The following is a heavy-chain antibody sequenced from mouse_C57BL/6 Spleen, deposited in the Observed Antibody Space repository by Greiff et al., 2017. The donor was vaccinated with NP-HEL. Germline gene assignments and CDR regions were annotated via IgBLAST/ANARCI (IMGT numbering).Heavy chain of an antibody. D-gene: IGHD6-1*01. CDR2: IDPSDSYT. Sequence: QVQLQQPGAELVKPGASVKLSCKASGYTFTSYWMQWVKQRPGQGLEWIGEIDPSDSYTNYNQKFKGKATLTVATSSSTAYLQLSSLTSEDAAVDYCARRGNYAYAMDYWGQGTSVTVSS. V-gene: IGHV1-50*01. CDR3: ARRGNYAYAMDY. J-gene: IGHJ4*01. CDR1: GYTFTSYW.